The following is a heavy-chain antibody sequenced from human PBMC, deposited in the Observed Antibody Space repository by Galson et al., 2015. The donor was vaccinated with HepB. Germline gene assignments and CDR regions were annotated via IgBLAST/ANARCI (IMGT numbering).Heavy chain of an antibody. CDR2: ISSSSSYI. V-gene: IGHV3-21*01. Sequence: SLRLSCAASGFTFSSYSMNWVRQAPGKGLEWVSSISSSSSYIYYADSVKGRFTISRDNAKNSLYLQMNSLRAEDTAVYYCARDGTGTQLFDYWGQGTLVTVSS. J-gene: IGHJ4*02. CDR3: ARDGTGTQLFDY. D-gene: IGHD1-1*01. CDR1: GFTFSSYS.